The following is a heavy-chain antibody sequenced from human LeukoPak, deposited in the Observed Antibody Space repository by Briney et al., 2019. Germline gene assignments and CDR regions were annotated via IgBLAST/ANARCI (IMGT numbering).Heavy chain of an antibody. D-gene: IGHD6-13*01. V-gene: IGHV3-21*01. J-gene: IGHJ6*03. CDR2: ISSSSSYI. Sequence: GVSLRLFCAASGFTFSSYSMNWVRQAPGKGLEWVSSISSSSSYIYYADSVKGRFTISRDNAKNSLFLQMNSLRAEDTAVYFCARVKQQLVRLLGRDTTYYYYYYMDVWGKGTTVTVSS. CDR1: GFTFSSYS. CDR3: ARVKQQLVRLLGRDTTYYYYYYMDV.